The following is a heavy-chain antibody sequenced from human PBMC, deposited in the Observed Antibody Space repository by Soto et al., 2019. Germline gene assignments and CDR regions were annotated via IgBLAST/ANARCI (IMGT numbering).Heavy chain of an antibody. CDR2: IYYSGST. Sequence: QVQLQESGPGLVNPSQTLSLTCTVSGGSISSGGYYWSWIRQHPGKGLEWIGYIYYSGSTYYNPSLKSRVTISLYTSKNQFSRKLSSVTAADTAVYSCARDSSPNIEYSSSWADAFDIWGQGTMVTVSS. CDR1: GGSISSGGYY. J-gene: IGHJ3*02. CDR3: ARDSSPNIEYSSSWADAFDI. D-gene: IGHD6-13*01. V-gene: IGHV4-31*03.